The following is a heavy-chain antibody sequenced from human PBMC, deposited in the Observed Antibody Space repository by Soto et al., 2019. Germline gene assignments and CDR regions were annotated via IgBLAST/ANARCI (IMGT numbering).Heavy chain of an antibody. CDR2: IYHSGST. Sequence: SETLSLTCAVSGGSISSGGYSWSWIRQPPGKGLEWIGYIYHSGSTYYNPSLKSRVTISVDTSKSQLPLRLNSVTAADTAVYYCARDLWGYCGTDCYPLDVWGQGTTVTVSS. CDR3: ARDLWGYCGTDCYPLDV. CDR1: GGSISSGGYS. D-gene: IGHD2-21*02. J-gene: IGHJ6*02. V-gene: IGHV4-30-2*01.